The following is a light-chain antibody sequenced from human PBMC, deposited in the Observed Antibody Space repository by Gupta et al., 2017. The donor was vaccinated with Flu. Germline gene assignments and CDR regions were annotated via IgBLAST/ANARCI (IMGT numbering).Light chain of an antibody. CDR3: SSYTSSSTLV. J-gene: IGLJ1*01. CDR1: SSDVGGYNY. CDR2: EVS. V-gene: IGLV2-14*01. Sequence: QSALTQPASVSGSPGQPITIPCTGTSSDVGGYNYVAWYQQHPGNASNLMIYEVSYRPSGVSNRFSVSKSGNTASMTISGLQAEDEADYYCSSYTSSSTLVFGTGTKVTVL.